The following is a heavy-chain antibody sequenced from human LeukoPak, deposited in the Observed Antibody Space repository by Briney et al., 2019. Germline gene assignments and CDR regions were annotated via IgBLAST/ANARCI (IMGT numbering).Heavy chain of an antibody. J-gene: IGHJ6*02. Sequence: GGSLRPSCAASGXTVSSNYMSWVRQAPGKGREWVSVIRSDDTSYYTDSVKDRFIISRDNSENSLYLQMNSLRAEDTAVYYCARERGWGASYYYGMDVWGQGTTVTVSS. V-gene: IGHV3-66*01. D-gene: IGHD3-16*01. CDR2: IRSDDTS. CDR3: ARERGWGASYYYGMDV. CDR1: GXTVSSNY.